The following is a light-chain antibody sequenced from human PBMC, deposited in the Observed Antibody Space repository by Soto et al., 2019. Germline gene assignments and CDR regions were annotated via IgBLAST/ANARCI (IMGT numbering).Light chain of an antibody. CDR2: GAS. Sequence: EIVMTQSPATLSVSPGERATLSCRASQSVSSNLAWYQQKPGQAPRLLIYGASTRATGIPARFSGSGSGKECTLTISSLQSEDFAVYYCQQYNNWPPLTFGGGTKVELK. CDR3: QQYNNWPPLT. J-gene: IGKJ4*01. V-gene: IGKV3-15*01. CDR1: QSVSSN.